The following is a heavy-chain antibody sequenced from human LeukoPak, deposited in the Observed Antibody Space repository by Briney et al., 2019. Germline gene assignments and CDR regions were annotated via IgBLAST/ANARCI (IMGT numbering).Heavy chain of an antibody. CDR1: GGSISSNF. V-gene: IGHV4-4*08. J-gene: IGHJ4*02. CDR2: IYNSGTT. Sequence: PSETLSLTCTVSGGSISSNFWSWIRQPPGKGLEYIGDIYNSGTTNYNPSLKSRVTISVDTSKNQYSLKLSSVTAADTAVYYCARTMVTRYYFDYWGQGTLVTVSS. CDR3: ARTMVTRYYFDY. D-gene: IGHD5-18*01.